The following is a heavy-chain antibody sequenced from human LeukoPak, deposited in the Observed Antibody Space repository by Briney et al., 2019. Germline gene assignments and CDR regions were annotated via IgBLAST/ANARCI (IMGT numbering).Heavy chain of an antibody. CDR2: ISSSGSTI. CDR3: AREPLIVGPATSGY. D-gene: IGHD1-26*01. CDR1: GFTFSSYE. Sequence: GGSLRLSCAASGFTFSSYEMNWVRQAPGKGLEWVSYISSSGSTIYYADSVKGRFTISRDNAKNSLYLQMNSLRAEDTAVYYCAREPLIVGPATSGYWGQGTLVTVSS. J-gene: IGHJ4*02. V-gene: IGHV3-48*03.